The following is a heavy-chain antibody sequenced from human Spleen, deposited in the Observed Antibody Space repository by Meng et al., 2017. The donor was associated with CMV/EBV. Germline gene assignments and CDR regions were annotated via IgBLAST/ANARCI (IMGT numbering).Heavy chain of an antibody. CDR3: ASSQQLVAHYYYHYGMDV. J-gene: IGHJ6*02. D-gene: IGHD6-6*01. V-gene: IGHV3-74*01. CDR2: INSDGSST. CDR1: GFTFSSYW. Sequence: GESLKISCAASGFTFSSYWMHWVRQAPGKGLVWVSRINSDGSSTSYADSVKGRFTISRDNAKNTLYLQMNSLRAEDTAVYYCASSQQLVAHYYYHYGMDVWGQGTTVTVSS.